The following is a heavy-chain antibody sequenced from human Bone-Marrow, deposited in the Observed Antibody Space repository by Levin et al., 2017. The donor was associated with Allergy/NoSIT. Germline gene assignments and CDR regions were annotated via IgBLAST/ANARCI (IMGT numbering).Heavy chain of an antibody. D-gene: IGHD3-22*01. CDR2: IYHSGST. CDR1: GYSISSGYY. V-gene: IGHV4-38-2*02. CDR3: ARDRRSYYDSSGYSDY. J-gene: IGHJ4*02. Sequence: PSETLSLTCAVSGYSISSGYYWGWIRQPPGKGLEWIGSIYHSGSTYYNPSLESRVTISVDTSRNQFSLNLSSVTAADTAVYYCARDRRSYYDSSGYSDYWGQGTLVTVSS.